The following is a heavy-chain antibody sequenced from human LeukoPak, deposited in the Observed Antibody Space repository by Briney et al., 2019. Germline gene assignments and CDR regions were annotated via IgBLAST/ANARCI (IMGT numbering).Heavy chain of an antibody. Sequence: GGSLRLXCAASGFTFDDYGMSWVRQAPGKGLEWVSSINWNGGSTGYADSLKGRFTISRDNAKNSLYLQMNSLRAEDTALYYCARDLETRDIYSVDYWGQGTLVTVSS. D-gene: IGHD3-9*01. J-gene: IGHJ4*02. CDR1: GFTFDDYG. CDR2: INWNGGST. CDR3: ARDLETRDIYSVDY. V-gene: IGHV3-20*04.